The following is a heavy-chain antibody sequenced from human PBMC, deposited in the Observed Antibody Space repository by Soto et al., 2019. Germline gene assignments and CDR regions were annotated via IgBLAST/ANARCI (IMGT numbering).Heavy chain of an antibody. CDR3: ARDSSSSSFDY. V-gene: IGHV3-21*01. Sequence: GGSLRLSCAASGFTFSSYSMNWVRQAPGEGLEWVSSIGSTSSYIYYADSVKGRFTISRDNGKNSLYLQMNSLRAEDTAVYYCARDSSSSSFDYWGQGTLVTVSS. CDR1: GFTFSSYS. D-gene: IGHD6-6*01. CDR2: IGSTSSYI. J-gene: IGHJ4*02.